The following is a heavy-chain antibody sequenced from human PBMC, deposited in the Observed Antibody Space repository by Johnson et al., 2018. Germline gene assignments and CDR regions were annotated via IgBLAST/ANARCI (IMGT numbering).Heavy chain of an antibody. J-gene: IGHJ3*02. Sequence: QAPGKGLEWVSSISSSSSYIYYADSVKGRFTISRDNAKNSLYLQMNSLRAEDTAVYYCARDSLGAFDIWGQGTMVTVSS. V-gene: IGHV3-21*01. CDR2: ISSSSSYI. CDR3: ARDSLGAFDI. D-gene: IGHD3-16*01.